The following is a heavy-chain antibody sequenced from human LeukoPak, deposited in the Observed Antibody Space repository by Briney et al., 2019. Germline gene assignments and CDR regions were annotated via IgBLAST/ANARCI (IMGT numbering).Heavy chain of an antibody. Sequence: SETLSLTCTVSGGSITSYYWSWIRQPPGKGLEWIGEINHSGSTNYNPSLKSRVTISVDTSKNQFSLKLSSVTAADTAVYYCARVYYSSSYDYWYFDLWGRGTLVTVSS. CDR2: INHSGST. J-gene: IGHJ2*01. D-gene: IGHD6-13*01. CDR3: ARVYYSSSYDYWYFDL. V-gene: IGHV4-34*01. CDR1: GGSITSYY.